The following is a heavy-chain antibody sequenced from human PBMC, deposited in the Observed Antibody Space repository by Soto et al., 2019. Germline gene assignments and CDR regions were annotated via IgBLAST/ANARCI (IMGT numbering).Heavy chain of an antibody. V-gene: IGHV4-31*03. Sequence: SQTLSHNCTVSGGSISSGAYYWSRIRQHPGKGLQWNGYIYYSGSTYYNPSLKSRVTISVDTSKKQYTLKLSSVTAEDTAVYDCAKDRLCSAATCYNYVDDWGQGTLVSVPS. CDR3: AKDRLCSAATCYNYVDD. J-gene: IGHJ4*02. CDR1: GGSISSGAYY. CDR2: IYYSGST. D-gene: IGHD2-15*01.